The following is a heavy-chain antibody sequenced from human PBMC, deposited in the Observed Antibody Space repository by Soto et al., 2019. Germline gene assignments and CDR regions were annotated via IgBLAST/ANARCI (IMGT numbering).Heavy chain of an antibody. D-gene: IGHD3-16*02. CDR2: IYYSGST. CDR3: ARSVGDYVWGSYRRALDY. Sequence: SETLSLTCTVSGGSISSGDYYWSWIRQPPGKGLEWIGYIYYSGSTYYNPSLKSRVTISVDTSKTQFSLKLSSVTAADTAESYCARSVGDYVWGSYRRALDYWGQGTLVTVSS. J-gene: IGHJ4*02. CDR1: GGSISSGDYY. V-gene: IGHV4-30-4*01.